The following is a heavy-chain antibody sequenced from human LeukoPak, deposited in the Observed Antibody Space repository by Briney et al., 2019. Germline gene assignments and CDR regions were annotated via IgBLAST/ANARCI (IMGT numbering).Heavy chain of an antibody. Sequence: GGSLRPSCAASGFTFSSYAMSWVRQAPGKGLEWVSAISGSGGSTYYADSVKGRFTISRDNSKNTLYLQMNSLRAEDTAVYYCAKVRITMIVVGANYDYWGQGTLVAVSS. D-gene: IGHD3-22*01. CDR2: ISGSGGST. CDR3: AKVRITMIVVGANYDY. J-gene: IGHJ4*02. CDR1: GFTFSSYA. V-gene: IGHV3-23*01.